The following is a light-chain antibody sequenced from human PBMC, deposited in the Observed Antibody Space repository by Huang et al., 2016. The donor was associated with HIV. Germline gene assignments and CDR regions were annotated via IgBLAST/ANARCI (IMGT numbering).Light chain of an antibody. CDR1: QDITNY. CDR2: DAS. V-gene: IGKV1-33*01. CDR3: HQYDNLPLT. Sequence: DIQMTQSPSSLSASVGDRVTITCQASQDITNYLNWYQQKPGKAPKLWIYDASNLESVVPSRFSGSGSGTDLTFTISSLQPEDIATYYCHQYDNLPLTFGGGTKVEIK. J-gene: IGKJ4*01.